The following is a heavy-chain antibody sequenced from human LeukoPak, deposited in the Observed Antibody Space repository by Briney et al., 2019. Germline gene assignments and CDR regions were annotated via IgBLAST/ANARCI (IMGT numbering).Heavy chain of an antibody. Sequence: PGGSLRLSCAASGFTFSSYWMHWVRQAPGKGLVWVSRINGDGSSTSYADSVKGRFTISRDNAKNTLYLQINSLRAEDTAVYYCARGNAHAFDIWGQGTMVTVSS. V-gene: IGHV3-74*01. CDR3: ARGNAHAFDI. J-gene: IGHJ3*02. CDR2: INGDGSST. CDR1: GFTFSSYW. D-gene: IGHD1-1*01.